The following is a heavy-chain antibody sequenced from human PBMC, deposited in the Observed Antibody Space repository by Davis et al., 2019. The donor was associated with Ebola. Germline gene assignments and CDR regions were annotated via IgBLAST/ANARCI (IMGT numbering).Heavy chain of an antibody. J-gene: IGHJ4*02. D-gene: IGHD1-1*01. CDR3: ARAQFPTTSDH. CDR1: GYTFTSYY. V-gene: IGHV1-18*04. CDR2: ISAYNGNT. Sequence: AASVKVSCKASGYTFTSYYMHWVRQAPGQGLEWIGWISAYNGNTNYGQKFQGRVTLTTNTPTSTAYMEMRSLRSDDTAVYYCARAQFPTTSDHWGQGTLVTVSS.